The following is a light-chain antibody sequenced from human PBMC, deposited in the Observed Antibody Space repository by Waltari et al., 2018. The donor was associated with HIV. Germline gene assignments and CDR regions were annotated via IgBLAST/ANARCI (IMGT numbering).Light chain of an antibody. V-gene: IGLV6-57*01. CDR2: EDN. Sequence: NFMLTQPHSVSESPGKTVTISCTRTSGSIASNSVQWSKQRPGSSPTTVIYEDNQRPSGVPDRFSGSIDSSSNSASLTSSGLKTEDEADYYCQSYDSSNQGVFGGGTKLTVL. CDR1: SGSIASNS. J-gene: IGLJ3*02. CDR3: QSYDSSNQGV.